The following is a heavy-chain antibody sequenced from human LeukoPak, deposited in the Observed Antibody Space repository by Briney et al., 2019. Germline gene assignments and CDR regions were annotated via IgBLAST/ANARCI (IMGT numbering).Heavy chain of an antibody. CDR3: ARDARSHCGTDACYGPYFDY. Sequence: GGSLRLSCAASGFPFSSSSMNWVRQTPGKGLEWISYIRGSSATIYYADSVKGRFTISRDNAKNSLYLQMDDLRAEDTGVYFCARDARSHCGTDACYGPYFDYWAQGSLVTVSS. D-gene: IGHD2-2*01. CDR2: IRGSSATI. J-gene: IGHJ4*02. V-gene: IGHV3-48*01. CDR1: GFPFSSSS.